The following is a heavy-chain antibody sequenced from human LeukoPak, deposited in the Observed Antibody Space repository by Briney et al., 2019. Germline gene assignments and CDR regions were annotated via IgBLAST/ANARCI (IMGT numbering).Heavy chain of an antibody. CDR1: GFTVITND. CDR3: ARGVEPLAANTLAY. CDR2: LYSDGNT. Sequence: GGSLRLSCAASGFTVITNDMTWVRQAPGKGLEWVSVLYSDGNTKYADSVQGRFTIFRDNSKNTLYFEMNSLSPDDTAVYYCARGVEPLAANTLAYWGQGTLVTVSS. J-gene: IGHJ4*02. V-gene: IGHV3-53*01. D-gene: IGHD1-14*01.